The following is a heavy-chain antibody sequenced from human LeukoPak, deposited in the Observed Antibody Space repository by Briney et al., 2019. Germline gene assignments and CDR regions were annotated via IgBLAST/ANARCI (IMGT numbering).Heavy chain of an antibody. CDR1: GFTFSNYA. CDR3: AKDGAYSSSWYVAEYFQH. CDR2: ISGSGGST. J-gene: IGHJ1*01. V-gene: IGHV3-23*01. Sequence: GGSLRLSCAASGFTFSNYAMSWVRQAPGKGLEWVSGISGSGGSTYYADSVKGRFTISRDNSKNTLYLRMNSLRAEDTAVYYCAKDGAYSSSWYVAEYFQHWGQGTLVTVSS. D-gene: IGHD6-13*01.